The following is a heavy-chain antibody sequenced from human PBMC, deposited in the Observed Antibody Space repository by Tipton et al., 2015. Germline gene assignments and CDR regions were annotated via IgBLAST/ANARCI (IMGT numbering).Heavy chain of an antibody. V-gene: IGHV4-4*02. CDR1: GYSISSSNW. D-gene: IGHD2-15*01. CDR2: ISHSGNT. J-gene: IGHJ4*02. CDR3: ARTGSCSGGSCYFSYFDY. Sequence: TLSLTCDVSGYSISSSNWCSWVRQPPGKGLEWIGSISHSGNTYYNPSLKSRVTMSRDTSKNQFSLRLNSVTAADTAVYYCARTGSCSGGSCYFSYFDYWGQGTLLTVSS.